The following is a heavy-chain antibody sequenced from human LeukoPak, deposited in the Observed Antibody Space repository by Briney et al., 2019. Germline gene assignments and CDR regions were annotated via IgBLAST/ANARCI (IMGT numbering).Heavy chain of an antibody. J-gene: IGHJ5*02. CDR1: GFTFSSYA. CDR2: ISGRGGST. D-gene: IGHD3-3*02. V-gene: IGHV3-23*01. CDR3: ANSPRIFWSDP. Sequence: GGSLRLSCTASGFTFSSYAMSGVRQAPGKGLEWVGAISGRGGSTYYAGSVKVRFTISRDNSKTTLYLQMNSLRAEDTAVYYSANSPRIFWSDPWGQGTLVTVSS.